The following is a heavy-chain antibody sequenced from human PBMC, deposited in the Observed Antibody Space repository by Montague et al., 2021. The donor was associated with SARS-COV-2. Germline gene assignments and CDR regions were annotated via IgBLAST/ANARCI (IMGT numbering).Heavy chain of an antibody. CDR2: MSYRGTT. D-gene: IGHD3-10*01. CDR3: ARGRDQRGCLDP. V-gene: IGHV4-59*01. J-gene: IGHJ5*02. Sequence: SETLSLTCTVSGGSISSYNWCSILQLPGKGLEWMGYMSYRGTTTYYPPFRSRLTMSIDTSKDHLSLKLSSLTAADAAVYYCARGRDQRGCLDPWGQGTLVTVSS. CDR1: GGSISSYN.